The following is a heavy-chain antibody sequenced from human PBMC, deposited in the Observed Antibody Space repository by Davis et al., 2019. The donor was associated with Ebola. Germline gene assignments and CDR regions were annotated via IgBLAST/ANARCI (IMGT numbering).Heavy chain of an antibody. V-gene: IGHV5-51*01. CDR1: GYSFSNYW. CDR2: IYPGDSDT. CDR3: ARLLIGVEGRYYYGMDV. Sequence: GESLKISCKGSGYSFSNYWIGWVRQMPGKGLEWMGIIYPGDSDTTYSPSFQGKVTISADKSITTAYLQWSSLKASDTAMYYCARLLIGVEGRYYYGMDVWGQGTTVTVSS. D-gene: IGHD2-2*01. J-gene: IGHJ6*02.